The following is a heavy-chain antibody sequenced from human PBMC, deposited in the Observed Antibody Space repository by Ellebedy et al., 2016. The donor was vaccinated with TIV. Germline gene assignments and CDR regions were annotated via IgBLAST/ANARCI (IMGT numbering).Heavy chain of an antibody. V-gene: IGHV1-2*02. J-gene: IGHJ6*02. CDR3: AVAPLGTLAGTYYGMNV. D-gene: IGHD1-1*01. CDR1: GYTFTGHY. CDR2: INPNSGDT. Sequence: ASVKVSCKASGYTFTGHYIHWVRQAPGQGLEWMGWINPNSGDTKYAQKFQGRVTMTADTSTSTAYMELSSLRSDDTAVCYCAVAPLGTLAGTYYGMNVWGQGTTVTVSS.